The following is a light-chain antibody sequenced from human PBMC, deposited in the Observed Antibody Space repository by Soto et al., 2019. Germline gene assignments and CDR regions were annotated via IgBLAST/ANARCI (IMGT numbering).Light chain of an antibody. Sequence: DIQMTQSPSSLSASVGDRVTITCRTSQSISIYFNWYQQKPGKAPKLLIYAASSLQSGVPSRFSGSVSGTDFTLTISSLQPEDFATYYCQQSYSTPPTFGQGTKVEIK. CDR3: QQSYSTPPT. V-gene: IGKV1-39*01. CDR2: AAS. CDR1: QSISIY. J-gene: IGKJ1*01.